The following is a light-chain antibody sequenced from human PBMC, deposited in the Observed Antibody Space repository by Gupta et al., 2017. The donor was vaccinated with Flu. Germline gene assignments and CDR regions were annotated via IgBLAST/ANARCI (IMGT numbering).Light chain of an antibody. CDR3: QQYDNWPL. V-gene: IGKV3-15*01. CDR2: GAS. Sequence: LKQSSGTLSVSPGETATLSCRASRSSSCNFGWYQQRPGHSPRLLVYGASIRATGVPARFSGSGSGAEFTLTISSLQSEDFAVYYCQQYDNWPLFGQGTKLEL. CDR1: RSSSCN. J-gene: IGKJ2*01.